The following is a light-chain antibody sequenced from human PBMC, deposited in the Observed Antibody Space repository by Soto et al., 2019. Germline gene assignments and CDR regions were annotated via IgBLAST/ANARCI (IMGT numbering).Light chain of an antibody. J-gene: IGKJ4*01. CDR1: QSISSN. CDR3: QQYNNWPLT. Sequence: ETVMTQSPATLSVSPGEMATLSCRASQSISSNLAWFQQKPGQAPRLLIYDASTMATGFPARFSGSGSGTEFTLTISSLQSEDFAVYYCQQYNNWPLTCGGGTKGDIK. CDR2: DAS. V-gene: IGKV3-15*01.